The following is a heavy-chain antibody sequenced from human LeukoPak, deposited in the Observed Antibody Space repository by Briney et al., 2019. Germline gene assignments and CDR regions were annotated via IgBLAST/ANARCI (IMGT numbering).Heavy chain of an antibody. Sequence: GGSLRLSCALSGFTFSSYAMSWVRQAPGQGLEWDSVISDSGDYTSYADSVRGRFTISRDNPRNTLYLQMISLRPEDTAVYYCAKDTSIGKYCTNGVCSPFDYWGQGTLVTVSS. D-gene: IGHD2-8*01. V-gene: IGHV3-23*01. CDR3: AKDTSIGKYCTNGVCSPFDY. J-gene: IGHJ4*02. CDR2: ISDSGDYT. CDR1: GFTFSSYA.